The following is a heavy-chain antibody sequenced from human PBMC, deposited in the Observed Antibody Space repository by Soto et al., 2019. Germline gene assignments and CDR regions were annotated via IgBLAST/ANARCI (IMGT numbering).Heavy chain of an antibody. CDR1: GGSFSGYY. Sequence: PSETLSLTCAVYGGSFSGYYWSWIRQPPGKGLEWIGEINHSGSTNYNPSLKSRVTISVDTSKNQFSLKLSSVTAADTAVYYCAREGPYCSSTSCPPYYYYMDVCGKGTTVTVSS. J-gene: IGHJ6*03. D-gene: IGHD2-2*01. CDR3: AREGPYCSSTSCPPYYYYMDV. V-gene: IGHV4-34*01. CDR2: INHSGST.